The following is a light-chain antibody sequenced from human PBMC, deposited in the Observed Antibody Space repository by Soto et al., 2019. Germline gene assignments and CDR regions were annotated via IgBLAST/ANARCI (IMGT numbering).Light chain of an antibody. Sequence: EIVMTQSPATLSVSPGERATLSCRASQRVSSNLAWYQQKPGQAPSLLIYGASTRATGIPARFSGSGSGTDFTLTISSLQSEDFAVYYCQQYNNWPRTFGQGTKVEIK. V-gene: IGKV3-15*01. CDR1: QRVSSN. CDR2: GAS. CDR3: QQYNNWPRT. J-gene: IGKJ1*01.